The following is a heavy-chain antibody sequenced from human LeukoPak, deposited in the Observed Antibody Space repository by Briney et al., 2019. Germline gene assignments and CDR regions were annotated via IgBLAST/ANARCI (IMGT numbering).Heavy chain of an antibody. D-gene: IGHD6-6*01. CDR3: ATLIAAPNWFDP. J-gene: IGHJ5*02. V-gene: IGHV1-2*02. Sequence: AASVKVSCKASGYTFTGYYMHWVRQAPGQGLEWMGWISPNSGGTNYAQKFQGRVTMTRDTSISTAYMELSRLRSDDTAVYYCATLIAAPNWFDPWGQGTLVTVSS. CDR1: GYTFTGYY. CDR2: ISPNSGGT.